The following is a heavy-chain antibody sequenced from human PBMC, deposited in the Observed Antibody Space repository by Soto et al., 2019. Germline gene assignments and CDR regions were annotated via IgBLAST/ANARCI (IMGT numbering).Heavy chain of an antibody. CDR2: IYFSGNT. J-gene: IGHJ4*02. Sequence: PSETLSLTCNVSGASINSGGYYWSWVRQLPGKGLEWIGYIYFSGNTYYNPSLESRVTISLDTSQNQFSLKLTSVSAADTAVYYCASGDAWGVPLASWGQGTLVTVSS. CDR3: ASGDAWGVPLAS. V-gene: IGHV4-31*03. D-gene: IGHD2-21*02. CDR1: GASINSGGYY.